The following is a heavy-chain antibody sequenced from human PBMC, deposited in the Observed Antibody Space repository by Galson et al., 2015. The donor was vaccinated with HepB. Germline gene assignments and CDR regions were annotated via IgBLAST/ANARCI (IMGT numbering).Heavy chain of an antibody. Sequence: QSGAEVKKPGESLRISCKASGYTFSTHNIHWVRQAPGQRLEWMGWINIGSGETHYVQAFQGRLSFSSDTSASVAYMDLSRLRSEDTALYYCARLNYFASGTYSAQALDYWGQGTLLTVSA. CDR3: ARLNYFASGTYSAQALDY. CDR1: GYTFSTHN. D-gene: IGHD3-10*01. V-gene: IGHV1-3*04. CDR2: INIGSGET. J-gene: IGHJ4*02.